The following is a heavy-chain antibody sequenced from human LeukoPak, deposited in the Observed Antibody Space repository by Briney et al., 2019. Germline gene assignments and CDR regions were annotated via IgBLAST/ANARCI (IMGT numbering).Heavy chain of an antibody. Sequence: PSETLSLTCTVSGGSISSYHWSWIRQPPGKGLEWLGYIYYSGTTTYNPSLKSRVTISVDTSKNQFSLKLSSVTAADTAVYYCARRLSGPLDYWGQGTLVTVSS. CDR3: ARRLSGPLDY. V-gene: IGHV4-59*08. CDR1: GGSISSYH. CDR2: IYYSGTT. D-gene: IGHD3-16*01. J-gene: IGHJ4*02.